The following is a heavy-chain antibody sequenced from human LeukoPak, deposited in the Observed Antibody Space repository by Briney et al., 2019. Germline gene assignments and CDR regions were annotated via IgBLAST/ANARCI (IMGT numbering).Heavy chain of an antibody. V-gene: IGHV4-39*07. CDR3: ARDPIRQGRHYMDV. CDR1: GGSISSSSYY. CDR2: IYYSGST. Sequence: SETLSLTCTVSGGSISSSSYYWGWIRQPPGKGLEWIGSIYYSGSTYYNPSLKSRVTISVDTSKNQFSLKLSSVTAADTAVYYCARDPIRQGRHYMDVWGKGTTVTVSS. J-gene: IGHJ6*03. D-gene: IGHD3-10*01.